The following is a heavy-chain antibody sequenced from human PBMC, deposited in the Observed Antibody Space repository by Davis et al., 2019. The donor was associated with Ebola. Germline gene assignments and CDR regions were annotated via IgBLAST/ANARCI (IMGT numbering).Heavy chain of an antibody. Sequence: PGGSLRLSCAASGFTFSSYGMHWVRQAPDKGLAWVAAISYDGSNKFFTDSGKGRFTISRDNSKNTLYLQMNSLTAEDTAVYYCAKEVGATTLVLGYWGQGTLVTVSS. CDR1: GFTFSSYG. V-gene: IGHV3-30*18. D-gene: IGHD1-26*01. CDR2: ISYDGSNK. J-gene: IGHJ4*02. CDR3: AKEVGATTLVLGY.